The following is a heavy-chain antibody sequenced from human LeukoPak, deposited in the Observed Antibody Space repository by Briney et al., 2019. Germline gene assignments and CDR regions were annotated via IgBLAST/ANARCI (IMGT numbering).Heavy chain of an antibody. J-gene: IGHJ3*02. Sequence: GRSLRLSCAAXGXXXXXXFXXXXXXAXGXXLXXVXXIXSDGNXKYYADSVKGRFTISRGNSRNTLYLQMNSLRAEDTAVYYCVKESGFMVAPNSAFDIWGQGTMVTVSS. D-gene: IGHD4/OR15-4a*01. CDR3: VKESGFMVAPNSAFDI. CDR2: IXSDGNXK. CDR1: GXXXXXXF. V-gene: IGHV3-30-3*01.